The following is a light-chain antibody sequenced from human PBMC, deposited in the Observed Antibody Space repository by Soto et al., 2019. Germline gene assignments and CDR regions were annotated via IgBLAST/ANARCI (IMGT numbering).Light chain of an antibody. CDR2: LGS. J-gene: IGKJ1*01. CDR3: MQALQAPPT. CDR1: KSLLHSNGYNY. Sequence: DIVMTQCPLSLPVTPGEPASISCRSSKSLLHSNGYNYLDWYLQKPGQSPQLLIYLGSNRASGVPDRFSGSGSGTDFTLKISRVEAEDVGVYYCMQALQAPPTFGHGTKVEIK. V-gene: IGKV2-28*01.